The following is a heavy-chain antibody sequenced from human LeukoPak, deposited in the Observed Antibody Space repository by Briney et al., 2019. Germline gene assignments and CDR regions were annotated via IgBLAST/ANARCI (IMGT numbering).Heavy chain of an antibody. V-gene: IGHV3-30*18. CDR2: ISYDGSNK. CDR1: GFTFSSYG. J-gene: IGHJ4*02. Sequence: PGGSLRLPCAASGFTFSSYGMHWVRQAPGKGLEWVAVISYDGSNKYYADSVKGRFTISRDNSKNTLYLQMNSLRAEDTAVYYCAKNGPFDYWGQGTLVTVSS. CDR3: AKNGPFDY.